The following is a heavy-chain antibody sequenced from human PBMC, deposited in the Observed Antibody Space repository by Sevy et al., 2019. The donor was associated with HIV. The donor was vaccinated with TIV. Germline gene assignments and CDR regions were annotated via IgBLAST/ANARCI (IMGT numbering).Heavy chain of an antibody. V-gene: IGHV3-23*01. CDR3: AKDRVSGTYYTGDFDY. CDR1: GFTFRTYA. Sequence: GGSLRLSCAASGFTFRTYAMTWVRQAPGKGLEWVSVMSGSGGDTYYAYSVKGRFTISRDNSNNTLYLQMNSLRAEDTAVYYCAKDRVSGTYYTGDFDYWGQGTLVTVSS. J-gene: IGHJ4*02. D-gene: IGHD3-10*01. CDR2: MSGSGGDT.